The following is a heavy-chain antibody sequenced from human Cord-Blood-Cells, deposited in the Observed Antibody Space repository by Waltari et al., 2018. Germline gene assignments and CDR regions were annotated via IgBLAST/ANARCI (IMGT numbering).Heavy chain of an antibody. CDR2: INPNRGGT. V-gene: IGHV1-2*04. Sequence: QLQLVQSGAEVKKPGASVKVSCKASEYTFTGSYMPGVRQDPGQGLEWMGWINPNRGGTNYEQKFQVWVTMTRDTSISTAYMELSRLRSDDTAVYYCARVSFGGDGDYDAFDIWGQGTMVTVSS. J-gene: IGHJ3*02. D-gene: IGHD4-17*01. CDR3: ARVSFGGDGDYDAFDI. CDR1: EYTFTGSY.